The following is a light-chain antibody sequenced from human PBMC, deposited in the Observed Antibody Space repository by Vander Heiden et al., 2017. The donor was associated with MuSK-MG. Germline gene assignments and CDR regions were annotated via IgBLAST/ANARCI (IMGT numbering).Light chain of an antibody. CDR2: RAS. J-gene: IGKJ2*01. V-gene: IGKV3-15*01. CDR3: QQDNHWPPYI. Sequence: EMVVTQSPDTLSVSPGEGATLSCRTSQSVGTQVAWYQQRPGQAPRLLIYRASTRATGIPDRFSGSGYGTEFTLTISTLQSKDFAVYYCQQDNHWPPYIFGQGTKLEIK. CDR1: QSVGTQ.